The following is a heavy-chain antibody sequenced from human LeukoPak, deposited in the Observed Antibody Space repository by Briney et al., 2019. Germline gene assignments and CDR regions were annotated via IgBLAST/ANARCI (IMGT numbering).Heavy chain of an antibody. J-gene: IGHJ4*02. D-gene: IGHD2-2*01. CDR1: GFTVSTYY. CDR3: ARGLGYCTSTTCLLPFDY. V-gene: IGHV3-53*01. Sequence: GGFLRLSCAASGFTVSTYYMTWVRQAPGKGLECVSVTDGGASTYYADSVKGRFTVSRDNSKNTLYLQMNSLRAEDTAMYYCARGLGYCTSTTCLLPFDYWGQRTLFSASS. CDR2: TDGGAST.